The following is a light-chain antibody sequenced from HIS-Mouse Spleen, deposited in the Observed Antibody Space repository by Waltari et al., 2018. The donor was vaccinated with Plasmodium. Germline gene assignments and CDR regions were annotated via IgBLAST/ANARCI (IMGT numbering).Light chain of an antibody. CDR1: QSISSY. CDR2: AAS. CDR3: QQSYRTWT. Sequence: DIQMTRSPSSLSASVGDRVTITSRASQSISSYLNWYQQKPGKAPKLLIYAASSLQSGVPSRFSGSGSGTDFTLTISSLQPEDFATYYCQQSYRTWTFGQGTKVEIK. V-gene: IGKV1-39*01. J-gene: IGKJ1*01.